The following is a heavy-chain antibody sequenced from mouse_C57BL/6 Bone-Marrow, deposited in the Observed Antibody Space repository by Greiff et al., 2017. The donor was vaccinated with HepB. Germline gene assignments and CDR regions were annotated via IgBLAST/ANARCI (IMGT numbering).Heavy chain of an antibody. Sequence: VKLQQPGAELVKPGASVKLSCKASGYTFTSYWMHWVKQRPGQGLEWIGMIHPNSGSTNYNEKFKSKATLTVDKSSSTAYMQLSSLTSEDSAVYDCARRDYYGSSSFAYWGQGTLVTVSA. D-gene: IGHD1-1*01. CDR1: GYTFTSYW. V-gene: IGHV1-64*01. J-gene: IGHJ3*01. CDR2: IHPNSGST. CDR3: ARRDYYGSSSFAY.